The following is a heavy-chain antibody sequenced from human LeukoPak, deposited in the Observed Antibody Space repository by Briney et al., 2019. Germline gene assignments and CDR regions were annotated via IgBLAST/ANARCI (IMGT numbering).Heavy chain of an antibody. CDR1: GGSISSSSYY. CDR3: ARTDPAQLYNWFDP. J-gene: IGHJ5*02. Sequence: SETLSLTCTVSGGSISSSSYYWGWIRQPPGKGLEWIGSIYYSGSTYYNPSLKSRVTISVDTSKNQFSLKLSSVTAADTAVYYCARTDPAQLYNWFDPWGQGTLVTVSS. CDR2: IYYSGST. V-gene: IGHV4-39*07.